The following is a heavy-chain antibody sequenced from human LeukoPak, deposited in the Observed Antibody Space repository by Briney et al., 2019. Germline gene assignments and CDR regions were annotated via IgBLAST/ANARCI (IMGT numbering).Heavy chain of an antibody. CDR3: ARGVVACPN. V-gene: IGHV1-2*02. CDR1: GYKLTYNW. CDR2: INTKTGAT. Sequence: GASVKVSCKAFGYKLTYNWIHWVRQAPGQGLKWMGWINTKTGATNIAPQSQGRVTMTRDTSVNTAYIEVTRLTSDDTAVYFCARGVVACPNWGQGTLVTVSS. J-gene: IGHJ4*02. D-gene: IGHD2-21*01.